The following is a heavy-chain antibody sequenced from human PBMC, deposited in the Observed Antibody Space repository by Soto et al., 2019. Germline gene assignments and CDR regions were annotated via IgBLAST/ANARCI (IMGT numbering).Heavy chain of an antibody. CDR3: AKDHWFDP. J-gene: IGHJ5*02. CDR2: ISGAGDNT. Sequence: EVQLLESGGGLVQPGGSLSLSCAGSGFTFSNSAMSWVRQAPGKGLEWVSVISGAGDNTHYADSVQGRFTISRDNSNNTLYLQMTSLRADDTAVYYCAKDHWFDPWGQGTLVTVSS. V-gene: IGHV3-23*01. CDR1: GFTFSNSA.